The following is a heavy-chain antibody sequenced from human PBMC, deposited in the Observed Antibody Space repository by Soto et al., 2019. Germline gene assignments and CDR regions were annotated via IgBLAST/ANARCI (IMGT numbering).Heavy chain of an antibody. CDR2: IYPGDSDT. J-gene: IGHJ3*02. V-gene: IGHV5-51*01. D-gene: IGHD5-18*01. CDR3: ANTSPRSPHGDAFDI. CDR1: GYSFTSYW. Sequence: GESLKISCKGSGYSFTSYWIGWVRQMPGKGLEWMGIIYPGDSDTRYSPSFQGQVTISADKSISTAYLQWSSLKASDTAMYYCANTSPRSPHGDAFDIWGQGTMVTVSS.